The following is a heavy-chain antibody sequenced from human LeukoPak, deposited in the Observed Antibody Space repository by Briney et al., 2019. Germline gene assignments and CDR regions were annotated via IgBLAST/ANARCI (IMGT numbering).Heavy chain of an antibody. J-gene: IGHJ4*02. V-gene: IGHV3-48*03. CDR1: GFTFSSYE. CDR2: ISSSGSTI. Sequence: GGSLRLSCAASGFTFSSYEMNWVRQAPGKGLEWVSYISSSGSTIYYADSVKGRFTISRDNAKNSLYLQMNSLRAEDTAVYYCAKGGRSWYFDYWGQGTLVSVSS. D-gene: IGHD6-13*01. CDR3: AKGGRSWYFDY.